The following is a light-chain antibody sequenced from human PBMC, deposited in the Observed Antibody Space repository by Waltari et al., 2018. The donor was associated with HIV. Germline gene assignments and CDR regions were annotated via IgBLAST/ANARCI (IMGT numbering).Light chain of an antibody. V-gene: IGLV2-11*01. J-gene: IGLJ2*01. CDR1: SSDVGVYNY. CDR3: CSYAGSYTLV. CDR2: DVS. Sequence: QSALTQPRSVSGSPGQSVPISCTGTSSDVGVYNYVSWYQQHPGKAPKLMIYDVSKRPSGVPDRFSGSKSGNTASLTISGLQAEDEADYYCCSYAGSYTLVFGGGTKLTVL.